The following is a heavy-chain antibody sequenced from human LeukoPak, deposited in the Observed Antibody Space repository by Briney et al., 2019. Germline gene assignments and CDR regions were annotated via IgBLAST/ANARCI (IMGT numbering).Heavy chain of an antibody. CDR2: ISGSDGST. Sequence: GGSLRLSCTASGFTFSNYAMSWARQAPGKGPEWVSTISGSDGSTYYADSVKGRFTISRDNSKNTLYLQMNSLRVEDTAIYYCAKGRGYCTGGSCYSDYWGQGTLVTVSS. CDR3: AKGRGYCTGGSCYSDY. V-gene: IGHV3-23*01. CDR1: GFTFSNYA. D-gene: IGHD2-15*01. J-gene: IGHJ4*02.